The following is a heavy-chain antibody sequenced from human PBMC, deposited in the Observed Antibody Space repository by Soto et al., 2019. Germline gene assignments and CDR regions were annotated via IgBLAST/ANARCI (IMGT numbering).Heavy chain of an antibody. D-gene: IGHD4-4*01. J-gene: IGHJ4*02. CDR3: ARDGWVYSPLPLNY. V-gene: IGHV1-18*01. Sequence: ASVKASCKSSGYTFTSYGISWVRQAPEQGLEWMGWISAYNGNTNYAQKLKGRVTMTTDTSTSTAYMELRSLRSDDTAVYYCARDGWVYSPLPLNYWGQGTLVTVSS. CDR2: ISAYNGNT. CDR1: GYTFTSYG.